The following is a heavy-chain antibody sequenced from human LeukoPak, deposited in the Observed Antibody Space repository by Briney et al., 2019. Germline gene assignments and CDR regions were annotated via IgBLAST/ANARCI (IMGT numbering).Heavy chain of an antibody. V-gene: IGHV4-4*07. Sequence: SETLSLTCTVSGGSISSYYWSWIRQPAGKGLEWIGRIYTSGSTNYNPSLKSRVTMSVDTSKNQFSLKLSSVTAADTAVYYCARGEGFWSDLVEYYFDYWGQGTLVTVSS. D-gene: IGHD3-3*01. J-gene: IGHJ4*02. CDR3: ARGEGFWSDLVEYYFDY. CDR2: IYTSGST. CDR1: GGSISSYY.